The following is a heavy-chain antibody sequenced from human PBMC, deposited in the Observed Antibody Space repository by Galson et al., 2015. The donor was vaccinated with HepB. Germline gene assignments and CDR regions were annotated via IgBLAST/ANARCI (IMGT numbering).Heavy chain of an antibody. CDR1: GSSFSNYA. D-gene: IGHD3-10*01. Sequence: SLRLSCAASGSSFSNYAMSWVRQAPGKGLEWVSGIRRSGDVTYYADSMKGRFTISRDNSKNTLYLQMNSLKAEDTAVYYCATSNHYGSGSYWFFDYWGQGTLVTVSS. CDR3: ATSNHYGSGSYWFFDY. J-gene: IGHJ4*02. V-gene: IGHV3-23*01. CDR2: IRRSGDVT.